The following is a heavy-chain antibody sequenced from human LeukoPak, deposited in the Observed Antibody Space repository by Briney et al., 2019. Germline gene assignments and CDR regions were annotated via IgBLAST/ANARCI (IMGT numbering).Heavy chain of an antibody. V-gene: IGHV5-51*01. CDR3: ARHTGPRFDP. CDR1: GYSFTSYW. Sequence: GESLRISCKDSGYSFTSYWIGWVRQMPGGGLEWMGIIYPGDSETRYSPTFQGQVTISVDKSTSTAYLQWSSLKASDTAMYYCARHTGPRFDPWGQGTLVTVSS. CDR2: IYPGDSET. J-gene: IGHJ5*02.